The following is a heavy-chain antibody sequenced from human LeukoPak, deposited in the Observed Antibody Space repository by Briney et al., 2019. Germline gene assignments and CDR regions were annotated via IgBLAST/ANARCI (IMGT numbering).Heavy chain of an antibody. D-gene: IGHD3-22*01. J-gene: IGHJ4*02. CDR3: AKAEDYYDSSGYNFAAGY. CDR2: ISGSGGVI. CDR1: RFTFSNYA. V-gene: IGHV3-23*01. Sequence: GGSLRLSCAASRFTFSNYAMSWVRQAPGKGLEWVSAISGSGGVIYYADSVKGRFTISRDNSKNTLYLQMNSLRAEDTAVYYCAKAEDYYDSSGYNFAAGYWGQGTLVTVSS.